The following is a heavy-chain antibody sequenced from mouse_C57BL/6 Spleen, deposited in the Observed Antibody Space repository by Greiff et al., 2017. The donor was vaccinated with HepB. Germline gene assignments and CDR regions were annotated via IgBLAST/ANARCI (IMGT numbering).Heavy chain of an antibody. V-gene: IGHV2-9-1*01. CDR3: ARNPKSLPYYYGSSYYFDY. CDR1: GFSLTSYA. D-gene: IGHD1-1*01. Sequence: VKLMESGPGLVAPSQSLSITCTVSGFSLTSYAISWVRQPPGKGLEWLGVIWTGGGTNYNSALKSRLSISKDNSKSQVFLKMNSLQTDDTARYYCARNPKSLPYYYGSSYYFDYWGQGTTLTVSS. J-gene: IGHJ2*01. CDR2: IWTGGGT.